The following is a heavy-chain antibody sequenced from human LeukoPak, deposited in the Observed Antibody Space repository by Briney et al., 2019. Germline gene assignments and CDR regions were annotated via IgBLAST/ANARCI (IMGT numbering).Heavy chain of an antibody. D-gene: IGHD2-2*01. Sequence: SETLSLTCAVSGYSISSGYYWGWIRQPPGKGLEWIGSIYHSGSTYYNPSLKSRDTISVDTSKNQFSLKLSSVTAADTAVYYCARAACSSTSCYALGAFDIWSQGTMVTVSS. J-gene: IGHJ3*02. CDR1: GYSISSGYY. CDR2: IYHSGST. CDR3: ARAACSSTSCYALGAFDI. V-gene: IGHV4-38-2*01.